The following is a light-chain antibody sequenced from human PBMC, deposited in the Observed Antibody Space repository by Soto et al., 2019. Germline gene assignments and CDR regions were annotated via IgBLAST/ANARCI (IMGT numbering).Light chain of an antibody. CDR1: SSDVGGYNY. J-gene: IGLJ1*01. CDR2: DVT. Sequence: QSALTQPASGSGSPGQSITISCTGTSSDVGGYNYVSWYQQHPGEAPKLMIYDVTNRPSGVSNRFSGSKSGNTASLTISGLQAEDEADYYCSSYTSSSTPGVFGTGTKVTV. CDR3: SSYTSSSTPGV. V-gene: IGLV2-14*01.